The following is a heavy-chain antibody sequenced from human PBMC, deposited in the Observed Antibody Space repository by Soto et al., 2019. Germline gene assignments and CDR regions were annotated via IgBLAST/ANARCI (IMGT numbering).Heavy chain of an antibody. D-gene: IGHD1-26*01. CDR2: INHSGST. V-gene: IGHV4-34*01. Sequence: PSETLSLTCAVYGGSFSGYYWSWIRQPPGKGLEWIGEINHSGSTNYNPPLKSRVTISVDTSKNQFSLKLSSVTAADTAVYCCARGGKGGYYYYGMDVWGQGTTVTVSS. J-gene: IGHJ6*02. CDR3: ARGGKGGYYYYGMDV. CDR1: GGSFSGYY.